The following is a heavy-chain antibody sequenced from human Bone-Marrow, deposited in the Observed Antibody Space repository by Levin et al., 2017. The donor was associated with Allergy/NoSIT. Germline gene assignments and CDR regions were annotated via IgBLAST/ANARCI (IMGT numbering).Heavy chain of an antibody. D-gene: IGHD2-8*01. J-gene: IGHJ3*02. Sequence: SETLSLTCTVSNGSISNYYWSWIRQPAGMGLEWIGRIYTSGITRYNPSLKSRVTMSIDTSQNQFSLRLSSVSAADTAIYYCARDIHGHCTSTGCTVFDIWGQGTIVTVSS. V-gene: IGHV4-4*07. CDR1: NGSISNYY. CDR2: IYTSGIT. CDR3: ARDIHGHCTSTGCTVFDI.